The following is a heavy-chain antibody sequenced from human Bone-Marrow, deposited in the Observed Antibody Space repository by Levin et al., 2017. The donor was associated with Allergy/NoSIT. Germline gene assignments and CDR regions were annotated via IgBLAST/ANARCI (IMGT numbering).Heavy chain of an antibody. V-gene: IGHV3-49*03. CDR2: IKSKVYGGTT. CDR3: TAVAGDY. CDR1: GFTFGEFD. D-gene: IGHD6-19*01. J-gene: IGHJ4*02. Sequence: LAGGSLRLSCSTSGFTFGEFDMTWFRQSPGKGLEWVGLIKSKVYGGTTDYAASVKGRFIMSRDDSKSIAYLQMNSLKTEDTAVYYCTAVAGDYWGPGTSVTVTS.